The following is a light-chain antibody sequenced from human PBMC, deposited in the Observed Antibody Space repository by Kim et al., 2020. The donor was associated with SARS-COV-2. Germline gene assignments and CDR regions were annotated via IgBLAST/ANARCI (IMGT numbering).Light chain of an antibody. CDR3: GTWDSSLSGV. V-gene: IGLV1-51*01. Sequence: PRQRVTIACAGTNANIGNNYVSWYQQLPGTAPKLLIYANDKRSSGIPDRFSGSKSGASATLVITGLQTGDEADYYCGTWDSSLSGVFGGGTKLTVL. CDR1: NANIGNNY. CDR2: AND. J-gene: IGLJ3*02.